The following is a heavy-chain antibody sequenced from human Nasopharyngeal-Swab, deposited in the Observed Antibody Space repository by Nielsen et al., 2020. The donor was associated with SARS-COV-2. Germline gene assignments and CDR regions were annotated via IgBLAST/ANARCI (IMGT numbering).Heavy chain of an antibody. CDR1: GGSISSSSYY. CDR3: AREGRGIAAPGLNY. CDR2: IYYSGST. Sequence: SETLSLTCSVSGGSISSSSYYWGWIRQPSGKGLEWIGSIYYSGSTYYNPSLKSRVTISIDTSKNHFSLKLSSVTAADTAVYYCAREGRGIAAPGLNYWGQGTLVTVSS. D-gene: IGHD6-13*01. J-gene: IGHJ4*02. V-gene: IGHV4-39*07.